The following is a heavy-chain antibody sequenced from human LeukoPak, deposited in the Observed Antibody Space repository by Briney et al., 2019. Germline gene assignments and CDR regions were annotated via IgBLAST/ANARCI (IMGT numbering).Heavy chain of an antibody. V-gene: IGHV3-15*01. J-gene: IGHJ4*02. CDR3: TTDPRYYYGSGSPSPRIDY. CDR1: GFTFSNAW. Sequence: GGSLRLSCAASGFTFSNAWMSWVRQAPGKGLEWVGRIKSKTDGGTTDYAAPVKGRFTISRDDSKNTLYLQMNSLKTEDTAVYYCTTDPRYYYGSGSPSPRIDYWGQGTLVTVSS. CDR2: IKSKTDGGTT. D-gene: IGHD3-10*01.